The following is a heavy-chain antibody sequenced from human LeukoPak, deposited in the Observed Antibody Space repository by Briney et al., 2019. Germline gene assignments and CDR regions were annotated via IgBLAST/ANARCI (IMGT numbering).Heavy chain of an antibody. Sequence: GGSLRLSCAASGFTFSNYWLNWVRQAPGKGLEWVANIKEDGSEKYYVDSVKGRFTISRDNAKNSLFLQMNSLRAEDTAVYYCARTLRGGGALDYWGQGTLVTVSS. CDR1: GFTFSNYW. CDR2: IKEDGSEK. D-gene: IGHD3-16*01. J-gene: IGHJ4*02. V-gene: IGHV3-7*03. CDR3: ARTLRGGGALDY.